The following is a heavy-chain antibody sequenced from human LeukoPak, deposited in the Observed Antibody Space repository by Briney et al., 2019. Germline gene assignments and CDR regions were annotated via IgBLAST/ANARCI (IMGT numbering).Heavy chain of an antibody. CDR1: GGSVSSNTYY. Sequence: PSETLSLTCTVSGGSVSSNTYYWNWIRQPPGKGPEWIGYIFYSGNTNYNPSLKSRVTISLDKSKNQFSLKVNSVTAADTAVYYCAKSGVSDSSGYMFLEWGQGTLVTVSS. CDR3: AKSGVSDSSGYMFLE. CDR2: IFYSGNT. V-gene: IGHV4-61*01. D-gene: IGHD3-22*01. J-gene: IGHJ4*02.